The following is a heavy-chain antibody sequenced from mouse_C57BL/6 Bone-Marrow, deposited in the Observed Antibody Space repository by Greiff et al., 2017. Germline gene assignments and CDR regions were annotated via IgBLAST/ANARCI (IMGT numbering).Heavy chain of an antibody. CDR3: TTWIYNGSGYNWYFDV. J-gene: IGHJ1*03. CDR1: GFNIKDDY. D-gene: IGHD1-1*01. Sequence: VQLKQSGAELVRPGASVKLSCTASGFNIKDDYMHWVKQRPEQGLEWIGWIDPENGDTEYASKFQGKATITADTSSNTAYLQLSSLTSEDTAVYYCTTWIYNGSGYNWYFDVWGTGTTVTVSS. V-gene: IGHV14-4*01. CDR2: IDPENGDT.